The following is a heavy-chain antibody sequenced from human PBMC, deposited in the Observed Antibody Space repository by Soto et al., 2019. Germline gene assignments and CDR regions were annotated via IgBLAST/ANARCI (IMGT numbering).Heavy chain of an antibody. J-gene: IGHJ4*02. CDR2: ISSSGSTI. V-gene: IGHV3-11*01. CDR3: ARPHLRIAAAGSVDY. CDR1: GFTFSDYY. Sequence: LRLSCAASGFTFSDYYMSWIRQAPGKGLEWVSYISSSGSTIYYADSVKGRFTISRDNAKNSLYLQMNSLRAEDTAVYYCARPHLRIAAAGSVDYWGQGTLVTVSS. D-gene: IGHD6-13*01.